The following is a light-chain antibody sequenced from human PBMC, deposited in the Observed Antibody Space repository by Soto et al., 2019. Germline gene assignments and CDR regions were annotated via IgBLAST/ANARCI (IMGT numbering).Light chain of an antibody. J-gene: IGLJ1*01. CDR3: VSYTDTDTLV. Sequence: QSGLTQPASGSGTRGQSITISCFGRNTDVGQGKSVSWYQQGPGKAPKLLIFEVTNRPSGISSRFSGSRSGNTASLTISGLQPDDEGDYYCVSYTDTDTLVFGTGTKVTVL. V-gene: IGLV2-14*01. CDR1: NTDVGQGKS. CDR2: EVT.